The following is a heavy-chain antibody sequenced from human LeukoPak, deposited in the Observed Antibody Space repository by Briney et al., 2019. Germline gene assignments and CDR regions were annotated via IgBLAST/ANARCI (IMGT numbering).Heavy chain of an antibody. J-gene: IGHJ4*02. CDR3: ARVGDYSSSFDY. D-gene: IGHD6-13*01. Sequence: GGSLRLSCVASGFTVSSNYMNWVRQVPGKRLEWVSVIYSGGSTYYADSVKGRFTISRDNSKNTLYLQMNSLRAEDTAVYYCARVGDYSSSFDYWGQGTLVTVSS. CDR2: IYSGGST. CDR1: GFTVSSNY. V-gene: IGHV3-66*01.